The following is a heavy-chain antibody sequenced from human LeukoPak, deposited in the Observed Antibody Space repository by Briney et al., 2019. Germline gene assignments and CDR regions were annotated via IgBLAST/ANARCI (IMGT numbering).Heavy chain of an antibody. CDR3: AKGKSGDSSDYYPDY. V-gene: IGHV3-23*01. Sequence: GGSLRLSCRASGFTFSACAMTWVRQAPGKGLEWVSGISGSGGSTYYSGSVKGRFTISRDNSKNTLFLQMNSLRAEDTALYFCAKGKSGDSSDYYPDYWGQGTLVIVSS. J-gene: IGHJ4*02. D-gene: IGHD3-22*01. CDR1: GFTFSACA. CDR2: ISGSGGST.